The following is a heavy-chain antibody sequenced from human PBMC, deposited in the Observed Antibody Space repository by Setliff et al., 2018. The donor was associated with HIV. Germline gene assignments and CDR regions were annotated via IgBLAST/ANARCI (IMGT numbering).Heavy chain of an antibody. D-gene: IGHD6-19*01. V-gene: IGHV4-59*01. J-gene: IGHJ6*03. Sequence: PSETLSLTSPVSGGSISSYYWSWIRQPPGTGLEWIGYIYYSGSTNYNTTLKSRVTISVDTPKNQSALKLSSVTAADTAGYYCARGGSSGWERGLGYYYYYYMDVWGKGTTVTVSS. CDR1: GGSISSYY. CDR2: IYYSGST. CDR3: ARGGSSGWERGLGYYYYYYMDV.